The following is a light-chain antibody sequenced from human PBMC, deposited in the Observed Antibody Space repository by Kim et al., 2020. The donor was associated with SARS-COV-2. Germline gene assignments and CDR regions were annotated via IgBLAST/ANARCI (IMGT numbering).Light chain of an antibody. V-gene: IGKV1-27*01. CDR2: AAS. CDR1: QDISHN. CDR3: QSYNSAPWT. J-gene: IGKJ1*01. Sequence: GDRVTITCRASQDISHNLAWFQQKPGEAPKLLIYAASALHSEVPSRFSGSGSGTDFTLTISSLQPEDVATFYCQSYNSAPWTFGQGTKV.